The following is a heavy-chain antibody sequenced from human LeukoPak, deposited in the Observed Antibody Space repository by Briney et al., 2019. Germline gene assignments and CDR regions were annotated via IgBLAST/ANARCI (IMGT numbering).Heavy chain of an antibody. V-gene: IGHV3-9*01. D-gene: IGHD3-22*01. J-gene: IGHJ4*02. CDR1: GFPFDGYA. CDR3: AKDMRGSGGSGYFDY. CDR2: VSWNSGSI. Sequence: PGGTLRLSCAASGFPFDGYAMHWVRHAPGQGLGWVSGVSWNSGSIGYVDSVKGRFTISRDNAKNSLYLQMNSLRAEDTALYYCAKDMRGSGGSGYFDYWGQGTLVTVSS.